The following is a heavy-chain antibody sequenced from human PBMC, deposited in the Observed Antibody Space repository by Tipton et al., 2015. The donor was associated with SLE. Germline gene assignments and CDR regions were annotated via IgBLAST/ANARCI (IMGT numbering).Heavy chain of an antibody. Sequence: TLSLTCTVSGGSISSYCWSWIRQPPGKGLEWIGYIYYSGSTNYNPSLKSRVTISVDTSKNQFSLKLTSVTAADTAVYYCARALWGRVFEYWGQGTLVTVSS. D-gene: IGHD7-27*01. CDR1: GGSISSYC. CDR3: ARALWGRVFEY. J-gene: IGHJ4*02. V-gene: IGHV4-59*01. CDR2: IYYSGST.